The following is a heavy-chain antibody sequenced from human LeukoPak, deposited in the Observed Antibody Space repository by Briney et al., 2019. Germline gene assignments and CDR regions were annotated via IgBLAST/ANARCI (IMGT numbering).Heavy chain of an antibody. CDR2: INHSGST. Sequence: PSETLSLTCAIYGGSFSGYYWSWIRQPPGKGLEWIGEINHSGSTNYNPSLKSRVTISVDTSKNQFSLKLSSVTAADTAVYYCARGLYQLLWSYYFDYWGQGTLATVSS. CDR1: GGSFSGYY. V-gene: IGHV4-34*01. D-gene: IGHD2-2*01. J-gene: IGHJ4*02. CDR3: ARGLYQLLWSYYFDY.